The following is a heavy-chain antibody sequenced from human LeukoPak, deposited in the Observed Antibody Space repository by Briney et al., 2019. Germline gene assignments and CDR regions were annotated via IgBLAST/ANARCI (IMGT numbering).Heavy chain of an antibody. CDR2: TYYRSKWYN. CDR1: GDSVSSNSAA. V-gene: IGHV6-1*01. Sequence: SQTLSLTCAISGDSVSSNSAAWNWIRQSPSRGLEWLGRTYYRSKWYNDYAVSVKSRITINPDTSKNQFSLQLNSVTPEDTAVYYCARDRHPETYYYYYYMDVWGKGTTVTVSS. J-gene: IGHJ6*03. CDR3: ARDRHPETYYYYYYMDV.